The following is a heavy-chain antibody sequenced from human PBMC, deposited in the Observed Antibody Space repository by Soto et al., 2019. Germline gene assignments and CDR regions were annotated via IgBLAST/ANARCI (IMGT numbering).Heavy chain of an antibody. V-gene: IGHV2-70*11. J-gene: IGHJ6*02. Sequence: SGPTLVNPTQTLTLACTFSGFSLSTSGMCVSWIRQPPGKALEWLARIDWDDDKYYSTSLKTRLTISKDTSKNQVVLTMTNMEPVDTATYYCARIRSSYYYDSSGYYYYYYGMDVWGQGTTVTVSS. CDR2: IDWDDDK. CDR3: ARIRSSYYYDSSGYYYYYYGMDV. CDR1: GFSLSTSGMC. D-gene: IGHD3-22*01.